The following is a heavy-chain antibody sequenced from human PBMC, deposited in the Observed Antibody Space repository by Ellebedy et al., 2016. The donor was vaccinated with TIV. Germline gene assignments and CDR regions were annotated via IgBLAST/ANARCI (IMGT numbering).Heavy chain of an antibody. CDR1: GFTFSTYS. Sequence: GGSLRLSXAASGFTFSTYSMQWVRRAPGKGLEWVTMISYDGSRKYYADPVKGRFTISRDNSKNTLYLQMNSLRPEDTAVYYCAKSDDFWSGYQRGYFDLWGRGTLVTVSS. CDR2: ISYDGSRK. J-gene: IGHJ2*01. V-gene: IGHV3-30*18. D-gene: IGHD3-3*01. CDR3: AKSDDFWSGYQRGYFDL.